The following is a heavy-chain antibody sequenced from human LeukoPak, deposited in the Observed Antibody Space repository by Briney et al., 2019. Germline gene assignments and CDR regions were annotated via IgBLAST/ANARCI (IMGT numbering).Heavy chain of an antibody. V-gene: IGHV3-23*01. D-gene: IGHD6-13*01. CDR2: ISAGGGST. J-gene: IGHJ4*02. Sequence: GGSLRLSCAVSGLTFSDYSMTWVRQAPGKGLFWVSGISAGGGSTYYADSVEGRFTISRDNSRNTLYLQMNSLRAEDTAVYYCAKDAAGPEYWGQGTLVTVSS. CDR3: AKDAAGPEY. CDR1: GLTFSDYS.